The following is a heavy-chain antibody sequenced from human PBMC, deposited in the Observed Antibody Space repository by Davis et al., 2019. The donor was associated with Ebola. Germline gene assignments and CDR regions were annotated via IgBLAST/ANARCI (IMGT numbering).Heavy chain of an antibody. CDR1: GGSISSYY. CDR2: IYYSGST. Sequence: SETLSLTCTVSGGSISSYYWSWIRQPPGKGLEWIGYIYYSGSTNYNPSLKSRATISVDTSKNQFSLKLSSVTAADTAVYYCARHVDTAMVEGMDVWGQGTTVTVSS. CDR3: ARHVDTAMVEGMDV. D-gene: IGHD5-18*01. J-gene: IGHJ6*02. V-gene: IGHV4-59*08.